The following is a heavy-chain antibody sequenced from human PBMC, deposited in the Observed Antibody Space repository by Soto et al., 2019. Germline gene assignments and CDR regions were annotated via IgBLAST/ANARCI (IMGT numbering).Heavy chain of an antibody. CDR2: ISYDGSNK. V-gene: IGHV3-30*18. Sequence: GGSLRLSCAASGFTFSSYGMHWVRQASGKGLEWVAVISYDGSNKYYAESVKGRFTISRDNSKNTLYLQMNSLRAEDTAVYYCAKDRIAAALMDVWGQGTTVTVSS. J-gene: IGHJ6*02. D-gene: IGHD6-13*01. CDR1: GFTFSSYG. CDR3: AKDRIAAALMDV.